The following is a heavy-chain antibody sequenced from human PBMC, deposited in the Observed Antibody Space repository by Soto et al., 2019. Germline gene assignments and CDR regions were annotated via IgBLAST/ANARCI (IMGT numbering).Heavy chain of an antibody. CDR2: ISYEGTNK. Sequence: LIISWAASGITCSTYSIHLVLQAPGKGLEWVAVISYEGTNKYYADSVKGRFTISRDNSKNTQYLQMNSLRAEDTAVYYCARGSRYTFIDPIYYGMDVCGQRTTVTVSS. D-gene: IGHD1-1*01. CDR3: ARGSRYTFIDPIYYGMDV. CDR1: GITCSTYS. V-gene: IGHV3-30*04. J-gene: IGHJ6*02.